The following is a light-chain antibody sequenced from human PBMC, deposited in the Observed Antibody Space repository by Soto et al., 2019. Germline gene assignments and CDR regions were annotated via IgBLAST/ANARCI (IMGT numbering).Light chain of an antibody. CDR3: QQRSNWL. CDR1: QNISNY. V-gene: IGKV3-11*01. CDR2: DAS. J-gene: IGKJ2*01. Sequence: EVVLTQSPATLSLSPGERATLSCRASQNISNYLAWYQQRPAQAPRLLIYDASSRATVIPARFSGSGSGTDFTLTISSLESEDFAVYYCQQRSNWLFGQGTKLEIK.